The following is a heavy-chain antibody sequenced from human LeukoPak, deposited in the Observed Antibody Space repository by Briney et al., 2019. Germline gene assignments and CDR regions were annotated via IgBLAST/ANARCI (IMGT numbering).Heavy chain of an antibody. CDR2: INHSGST. J-gene: IGHJ6*02. D-gene: IGHD3-3*01. Sequence: PSETLSLTCAVYGGSFSGYYWSWIRQPPGKGLEWIGEINHSGSTNYNPSLKSRVTISVDTSKNQFSLKLSSVTAADTAVYYCARHRHGDDFWSGTYYYYYYGMDVWGQGTTVTVSS. CDR3: ARHRHGDDFWSGTYYYYYYGMDV. CDR1: GGSFSGYY. V-gene: IGHV4-34*01.